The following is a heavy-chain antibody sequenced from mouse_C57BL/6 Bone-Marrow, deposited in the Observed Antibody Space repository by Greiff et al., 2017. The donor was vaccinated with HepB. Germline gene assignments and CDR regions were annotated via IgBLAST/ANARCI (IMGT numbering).Heavy chain of an antibody. CDR1: GYTFTSYW. CDR2: IDPSDSYT. CDR3: AREGIYWAPTAWFAY. J-gene: IGHJ3*01. Sequence: QVQLQQPGAELVMPGASVKLSCKASGYTFTSYWMHWVKQRPGQGLEWIGEIDPSDSYTNYNQKFKGKSTLTVDKSSSTAYMQLSSLTSEDSAVYDGAREGIYWAPTAWFAYGGQGKLVTVAA. D-gene: IGHD1-3*01. V-gene: IGHV1-69*01.